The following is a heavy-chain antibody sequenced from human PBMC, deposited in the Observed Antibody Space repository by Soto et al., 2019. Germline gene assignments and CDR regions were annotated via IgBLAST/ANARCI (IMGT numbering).Heavy chain of an antibody. CDR1: GGSISSSSYY. CDR2: IYYSGST. V-gene: IGHV4-39*01. CDR3: ARQGPHNSSWYFY. Sequence: SETLSLTCTVSGGSISSSSYYWGWIRQPPGKGLEWIGSIYYSGSTYYNPSLKSRVTISVDTSKNQFSLKLSSVTAADTAVYYCARQGPHNSSWYFYWGQGTLVTVSS. J-gene: IGHJ4*02. D-gene: IGHD6-13*01.